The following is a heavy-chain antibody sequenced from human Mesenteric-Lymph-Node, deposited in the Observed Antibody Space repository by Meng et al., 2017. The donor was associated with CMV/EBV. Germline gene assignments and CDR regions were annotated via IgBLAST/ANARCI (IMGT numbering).Heavy chain of an antibody. CDR3: ASRIEMAILY. CDR2: IYYSGST. Sequence: LPCTVAGGSISSSSYYWGWIRQPPGKGLEWIGSIYYSGSTYYNPSLKSRVTISVDTSKNQFSLKLSSVTAADTAVYYCASRIEMAILYWGQGTLVTVSS. D-gene: IGHD5-24*01. J-gene: IGHJ4*02. CDR1: GGSISSSSYY. V-gene: IGHV4-39*01.